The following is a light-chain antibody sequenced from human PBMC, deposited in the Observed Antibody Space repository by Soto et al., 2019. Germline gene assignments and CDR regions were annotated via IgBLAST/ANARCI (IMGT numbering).Light chain of an antibody. CDR3: LLFGDGVRV. CDR1: TGAITSGHY. V-gene: IGLV7-46*01. CDR2: DTS. Sequence: QAVVTQEPSLTVSPGGTVTLTCGSSTGAITSGHYPYWFQQKPGQAPKTLIYDTSNKHSWTPARFSGSLLGGKAALTLSGAQAEDEADYYCLLFGDGVRVFGGGTKLTVL. J-gene: IGLJ2*01.